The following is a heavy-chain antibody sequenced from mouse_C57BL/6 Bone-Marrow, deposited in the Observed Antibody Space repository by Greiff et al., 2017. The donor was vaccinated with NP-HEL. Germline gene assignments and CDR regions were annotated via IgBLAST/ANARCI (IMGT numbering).Heavy chain of an antibody. CDR3: ARAYYYGSPWFAY. CDR1: GYTFTDYN. J-gene: IGHJ3*01. V-gene: IGHV1-18*01. CDR2: INPNNGGT. Sequence: EVQLQQSGPELVKPGASVKIPCKASGYTFTDYNMAWVKQSHGKSLEWIGDINPNNGGTIYNQKFKGKDTLTVDKSSSTAYMELRSLTSEDTAVYYCARAYYYGSPWFAYWGQGTLVTVSA. D-gene: IGHD1-1*01.